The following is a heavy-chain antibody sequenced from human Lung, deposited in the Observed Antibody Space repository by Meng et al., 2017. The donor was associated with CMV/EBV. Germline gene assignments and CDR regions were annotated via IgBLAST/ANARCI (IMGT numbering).Heavy chain of an antibody. J-gene: IGHJ6*02. V-gene: IGHV5-51*01. D-gene: IGHD2-2*02. Sequence: XVSCKGSGYSFTSYWIGWVRQMPGKGLEWMGIIYPGDSDTSYSPSFQGQVTLSADKSISTAYLQWSSLKASDTAMYYCARQSSLGYCSSTSCYSYYGMDVWGQGTTVTVSS. CDR3: ARQSSLGYCSSTSCYSYYGMDV. CDR2: IYPGDSDT. CDR1: GYSFTSYW.